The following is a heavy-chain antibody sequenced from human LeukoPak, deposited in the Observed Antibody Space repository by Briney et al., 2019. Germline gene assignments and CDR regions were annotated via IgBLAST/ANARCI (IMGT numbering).Heavy chain of an antibody. J-gene: IGHJ4*02. CDR1: GFTFNSYS. CDR3: ARSSGWRFDY. D-gene: IGHD6-19*01. CDR2: ISPSSTYI. V-gene: IGHV3-21*01. Sequence: GGSLRLSCAASGFTFNSYSMNLVRQAPGKGLEWVSSISPSSTYIYYADSVKGRFTISRDNSKNTLYLQMNSLRAEDTAVYYCARSSGWRFDYWGQGTLVTVSS.